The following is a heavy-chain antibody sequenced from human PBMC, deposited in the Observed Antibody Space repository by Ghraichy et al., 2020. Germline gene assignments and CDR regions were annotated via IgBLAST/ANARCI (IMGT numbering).Heavy chain of an antibody. Sequence: GGSLRLSCAASGFTFSSYWMSWVRQAPGKGLEWVANIKQDGSEKYYVDSVKGRFTISRDNAKNSLYLQMNSLRAEDTAVYYCARGRGEQWLFVGFDYWGQGTLVTVSS. CDR2: IKQDGSEK. D-gene: IGHD6-19*01. CDR3: ARGRGEQWLFVGFDY. V-gene: IGHV3-7*01. CDR1: GFTFSSYW. J-gene: IGHJ4*02.